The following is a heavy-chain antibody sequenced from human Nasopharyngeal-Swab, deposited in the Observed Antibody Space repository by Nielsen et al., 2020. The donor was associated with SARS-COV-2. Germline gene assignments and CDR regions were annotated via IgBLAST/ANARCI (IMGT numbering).Heavy chain of an antibody. CDR3: ARHRYSSSWSWYFDY. D-gene: IGHD6-13*01. CDR2: IYYSGST. V-gene: IGHV4-39*01. J-gene: IGHJ4*02. CDR1: GGSISSSSYY. Sequence: SETLSLTCTVSGGSISSSSYYWDWIRQPPGKGLEWIGSIYYSGSTYYNPSLKSRVTISVDTSKNQFSLKLSSVTAADTAVYYCARHRYSSSWSWYFDYWGQGTLVTVSS.